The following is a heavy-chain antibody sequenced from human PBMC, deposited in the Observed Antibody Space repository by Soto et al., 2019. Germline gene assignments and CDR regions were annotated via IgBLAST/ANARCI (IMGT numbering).Heavy chain of an antibody. J-gene: IGHJ3*02. Sequence: QVQLQESGPGLVKPSQTLSLTCTVSGGSISSGNYYWSWMRQHPGKGLEWIGYIYYSGSTYYNPSLQSRVTISVDTSKDQFSLQLSSVTAADTAVYYCARDFHYYGGNRAFDIWGQGTMVTVSS. CDR2: IYYSGST. V-gene: IGHV4-31*03. CDR1: GGSISSGNYY. CDR3: ARDFHYYGGNRAFDI. D-gene: IGHD4-17*01.